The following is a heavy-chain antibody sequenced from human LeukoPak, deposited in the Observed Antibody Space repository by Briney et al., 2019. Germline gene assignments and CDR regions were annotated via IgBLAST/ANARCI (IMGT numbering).Heavy chain of an antibody. V-gene: IGHV1-69*13. Sequence: GASVKVSCKASGGTFSSYAISWVRQAPGQGLEWMGGIIPIFGTANYAQKFQGRVTITADESTSTAYMELSSLRSEDTAVYYCASHYYGDYYYYYGMDVWGQGTTVTVSS. CDR2: IIPIFGTA. J-gene: IGHJ6*02. D-gene: IGHD4-17*01. CDR3: ASHYYGDYYYYYGMDV. CDR1: GGTFSSYA.